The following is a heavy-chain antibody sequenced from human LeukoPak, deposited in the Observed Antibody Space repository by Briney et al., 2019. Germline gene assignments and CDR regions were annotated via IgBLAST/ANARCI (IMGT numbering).Heavy chain of an antibody. CDR3: ARVFRGSGYPLGYYYMDV. Sequence: SETLSLTCTVSGDSISSYYCSWIRQPAGKGLEWIGRIYASGSTTYNPSLKSRVTMSVDTSKNQFSLKVSSVTAADTAVYYCARVFRGSGYPLGYYYMDVWGKGTTVTVSS. J-gene: IGHJ6*03. CDR2: IYASGST. CDR1: GDSISSYY. V-gene: IGHV4-4*07. D-gene: IGHD3-3*01.